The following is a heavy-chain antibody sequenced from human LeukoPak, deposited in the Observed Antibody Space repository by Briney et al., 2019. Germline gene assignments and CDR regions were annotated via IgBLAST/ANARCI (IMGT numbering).Heavy chain of an antibody. Sequence: ASVKVSCTASGYTFTSYGISWVRQAPGQGLEWMGWISAYNGNTNYAQKLQGRVTMTTDTSTSTAYMELRSLRSDDTAVYYCARDLSTLGAHDFDYWGQGTLVTVSS. CDR1: GYTFTSYG. D-gene: IGHD1-26*01. V-gene: IGHV1-18*01. CDR3: ARDLSTLGAHDFDY. J-gene: IGHJ4*02. CDR2: ISAYNGNT.